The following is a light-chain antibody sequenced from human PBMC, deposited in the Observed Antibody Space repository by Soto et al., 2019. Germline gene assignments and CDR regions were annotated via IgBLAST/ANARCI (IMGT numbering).Light chain of an antibody. CDR2: VNT. J-gene: IGLJ3*02. CDR3: HSHDTSLSVWV. CDR1: SCNIGVRYD. Sequence: QSVLTQPPSVSGAPGQRVTISCTGTSCNIGVRYDVHWYQKLPGTAPKLLISVNTNRPSGVPALFSASKSGTSASLAITGLQADDEADYYCHSHDTSLSVWVFGGGTKLTVL. V-gene: IGLV1-40*01.